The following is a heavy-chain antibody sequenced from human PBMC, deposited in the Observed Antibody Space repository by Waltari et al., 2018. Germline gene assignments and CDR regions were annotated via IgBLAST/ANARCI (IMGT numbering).Heavy chain of an antibody. Sequence: QVQLVQSGAEVQKPGASVKVSCKASGYTFTGYYMHWLRRAPGQGLEWMGRINPNSGGTNYAQKFQGRVTMTRDTSISTAYMELSRLRSDDTAVYYCARATPSSSWYPDGYWGQGTLVTVSS. J-gene: IGHJ4*02. V-gene: IGHV1-2*06. CDR2: INPNSGGT. CDR3: ARATPSSSWYPDGY. D-gene: IGHD6-13*01. CDR1: GYTFTGYY.